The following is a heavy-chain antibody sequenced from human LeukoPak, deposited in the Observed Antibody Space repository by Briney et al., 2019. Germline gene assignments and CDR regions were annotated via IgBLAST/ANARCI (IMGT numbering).Heavy chain of an antibody. V-gene: IGHV4-38-2*01. CDR3: ARYYDSDHFDY. J-gene: IGHJ4*02. CDR2: IYHSGST. CDR1: GYSISSGYY. D-gene: IGHD3-22*01. Sequence: SETLSLTCAVSGYSISSGYYWGWIRQPPGKGLEWIGSIYHSGSTYYNPSLKSRVTISVDTSKNQFSLKLSSVTAADTAVYYCARYYDSDHFDYWGQGTLVTVSS.